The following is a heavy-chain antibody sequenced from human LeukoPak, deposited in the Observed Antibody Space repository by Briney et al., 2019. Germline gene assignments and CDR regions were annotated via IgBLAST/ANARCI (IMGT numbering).Heavy chain of an antibody. V-gene: IGHV6-1*01. CDR2: TYYTSKWYS. Sequence: TSQTLSLTCALSGDTVSSNSATWDWIRQSPWRGLEWLVRTYYTSKWYSDYAVSVKSRITINPDTSKNQFSLQLNSVTPEDTAVYYCARIGHPWGIEDAFDIWGQGTMVTVSS. D-gene: IGHD3-16*01. J-gene: IGHJ3*02. CDR3: ARIGHPWGIEDAFDI. CDR1: GDTVSSNSAT.